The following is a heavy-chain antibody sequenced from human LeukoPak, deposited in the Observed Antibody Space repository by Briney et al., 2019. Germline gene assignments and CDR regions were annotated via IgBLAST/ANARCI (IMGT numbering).Heavy chain of an antibody. CDR3: AKSSRQYRGGVDY. CDR1: GFTFTTYA. J-gene: IGHJ4*02. D-gene: IGHD5-12*01. V-gene: IGHV3-23*01. Sequence: GGSLRLSCAASGFTFTTYAMSWVRQAPGKGLEWVSTISGSADSTYYAHSVKGRFTISRDNSKNTLYLQMNSLRAEDTALYYCAKSSRQYRGGVDYWGQGILVTVSS. CDR2: ISGSADST.